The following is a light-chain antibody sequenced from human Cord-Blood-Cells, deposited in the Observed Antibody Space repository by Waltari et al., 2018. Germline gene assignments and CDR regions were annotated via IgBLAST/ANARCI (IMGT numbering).Light chain of an antibody. CDR2: DVR. CDR1: SSDVGGYNS. J-gene: IGLJ2*01. V-gene: IGLV2-11*01. Sequence: QTALTQPRPVSGPPGQSVTITCTGPSSDVGGYNSVSWYQQHPGKSPKLMIYDVRKRPSGCPDRFSGSKYGNTASLTISGLQAEDEADYYCCSYAGSYTLVFGGGTKLTVL. CDR3: CSYAGSYTLV.